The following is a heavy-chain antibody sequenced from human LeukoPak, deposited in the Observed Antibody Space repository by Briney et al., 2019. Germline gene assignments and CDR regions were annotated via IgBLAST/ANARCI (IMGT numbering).Heavy chain of an antibody. D-gene: IGHD4-11*01. Sequence: SETLSLTCTGSGGSISSYYWSWIRQPPGKGLEWIGYIYYSGSTNYNPSLKSRVTISVDTSKNQFSLKLSSVTAADTAVYYCARHGYSNYVDYWGQGTLVTVSS. J-gene: IGHJ4*02. CDR3: ARHGYSNYVDY. CDR1: GGSISSYY. V-gene: IGHV4-59*08. CDR2: IYYSGST.